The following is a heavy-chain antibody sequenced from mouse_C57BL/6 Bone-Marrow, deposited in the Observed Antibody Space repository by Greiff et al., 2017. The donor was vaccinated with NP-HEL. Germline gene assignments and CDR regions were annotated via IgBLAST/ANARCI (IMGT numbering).Heavy chain of an antibody. D-gene: IGHD1-1*01. Sequence: QVQLQQPGTELVKPGASVKLSCKASGYTFTSYWMHWVKQRPGQGLEWIGNINPSNGGTNYNEKFKSKATLTVDKSSSTAYMQLSSLTSEDSAVYYCARSDFYYYGSSNPYYAMDYWGQGTSVTVSS. CDR1: GYTFTSYW. CDR2: INPSNGGT. CDR3: ARSDFYYYGSSNPYYAMDY. J-gene: IGHJ4*01. V-gene: IGHV1-53*01.